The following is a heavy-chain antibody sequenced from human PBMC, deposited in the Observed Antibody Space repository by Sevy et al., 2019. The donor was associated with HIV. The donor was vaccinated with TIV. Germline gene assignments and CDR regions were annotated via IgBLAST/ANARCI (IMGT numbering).Heavy chain of an antibody. CDR1: GGSISSYY. V-gene: IGHV4-59*01. J-gene: IGHJ4*02. CDR3: ASAYSSSPFFDY. D-gene: IGHD6-6*01. Sequence: SETLSLTCTVSGGSISSYYWSWIRQPPGKGLEWIGYIYYSGSTNYNPSLKSRVTISVDTSMNQFSLKLSSVTAADTAVYYCASAYSSSPFFDYWGQGTLVTVSS. CDR2: IYYSGST.